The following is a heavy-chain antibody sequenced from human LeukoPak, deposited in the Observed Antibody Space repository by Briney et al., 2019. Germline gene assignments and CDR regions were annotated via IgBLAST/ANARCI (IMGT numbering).Heavy chain of an antibody. Sequence: GGSLRLSCAASGFTFSGSAMHWVRQASGKGLEWVGRIRSKANSYATAYAASVKGRFTISRDDSKNTAYLQMNSLKTEDTAVYYCTRLRTYYDFWSGYYGAFDIWGQGTVVTVSS. CDR2: IRSKANSYAT. CDR3: TRLRTYYDFWSGYYGAFDI. J-gene: IGHJ3*02. D-gene: IGHD3-3*01. CDR1: GFTFSGSA. V-gene: IGHV3-73*01.